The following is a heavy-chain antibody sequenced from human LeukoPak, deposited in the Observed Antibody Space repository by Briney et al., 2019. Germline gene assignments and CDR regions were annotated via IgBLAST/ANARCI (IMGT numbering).Heavy chain of an antibody. J-gene: IGHJ5*02. CDR2: IYYSGST. CDR3: ARDRAYYYGSGSSNWFDP. CDR1: GGSISSYY. V-gene: IGHV4-59*01. D-gene: IGHD3-10*01. Sequence: SETLSLTCTVSGGSISSYYWSWIRQPPGKGLEWIGYIYYSGSTNYNPSLKSRVTISVDTSKNQFSLNLSSVTAADTAVYYCARDRAYYYGSGSSNWFDPWGQGTLVTVSS.